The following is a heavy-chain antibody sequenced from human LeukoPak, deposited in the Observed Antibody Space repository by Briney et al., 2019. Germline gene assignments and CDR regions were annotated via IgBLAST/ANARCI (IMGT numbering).Heavy chain of an antibody. CDR1: GGSFNGYS. Sequence: SETLSPTCTVSGGSFNGYSWSWIRQPAGKGLEWIGRIYPSGSTNYNPSLKSRVTMSVDTSKNQFSLKLSSVTAADTAVYYCARETDGYMYYWGQGTLVTVSS. CDR3: ARETDGYMYY. CDR2: IYPSGST. V-gene: IGHV4-4*07. D-gene: IGHD5-24*01. J-gene: IGHJ4*02.